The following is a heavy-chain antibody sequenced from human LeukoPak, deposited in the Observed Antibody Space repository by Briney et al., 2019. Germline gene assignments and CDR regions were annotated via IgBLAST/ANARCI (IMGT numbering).Heavy chain of an antibody. V-gene: IGHV3-53*01. CDR3: ARAGSGSYGDFDY. CDR1: GFTVSSNY. D-gene: IGHD1-26*01. Sequence: GGSLRLSCAASGFTVSSNYMSWDRQAPGKGLEWVSVIYSGGSTYYADSVKGRFTISRDNSKNTLYLQMNSLRAEDTAVYYCARAGSGSYGDFDYWGQGTLVTVSS. CDR2: IYSGGST. J-gene: IGHJ4*02.